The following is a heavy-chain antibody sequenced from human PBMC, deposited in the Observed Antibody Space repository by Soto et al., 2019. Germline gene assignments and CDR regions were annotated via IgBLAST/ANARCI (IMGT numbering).Heavy chain of an antibody. Sequence: QVTLKESGPVLVKPTETLTLTCTVSGFSLSNARMGVSWIRQPPGKALEWLAHIFSNDEKSYSTSLKSRLTISKDTSKSQVVLTMTNRDPVDTATYYCARILPAADYYGSGSYLDYWGQGTLVTVSS. D-gene: IGHD3-10*01. CDR3: ARILPAADYYGSGSYLDY. V-gene: IGHV2-26*01. CDR1: GFSLSNARMG. J-gene: IGHJ4*02. CDR2: IFSNDEK.